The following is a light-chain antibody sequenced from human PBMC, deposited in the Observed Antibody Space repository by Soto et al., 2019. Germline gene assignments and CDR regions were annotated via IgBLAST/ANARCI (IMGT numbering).Light chain of an antibody. J-gene: IGKJ1*01. CDR1: QNIINY. CDR2: AAS. CDR3: QQSYSFPRT. V-gene: IGKV1-39*01. Sequence: DIQVTQSPSSLSASVGDRVTITCRTSQNIINYLNWYQQKPGEAPELLIYAASTLQGGVPSRFGGSGSGTDFSLTISSLQPEDFATYYCQQSYSFPRTFGQGTKVDIK.